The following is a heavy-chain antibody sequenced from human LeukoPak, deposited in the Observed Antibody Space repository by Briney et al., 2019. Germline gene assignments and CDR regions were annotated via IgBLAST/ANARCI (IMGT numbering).Heavy chain of an antibody. CDR3: AKGRTGSSAKFTFDC. Sequence: GGSLRLSCAASGFTFSNYEMHWVRQAPGKGLEWVSYISSSGSDIYYADSVKGRFTISRDNAKNSLYLHMNSLRAEDTAIYYCAKGRTGSSAKFTFDCWGQGTLVTVSS. CDR2: ISSSGSDI. CDR1: GFTFSNYE. D-gene: IGHD1-26*01. J-gene: IGHJ4*02. V-gene: IGHV3-48*03.